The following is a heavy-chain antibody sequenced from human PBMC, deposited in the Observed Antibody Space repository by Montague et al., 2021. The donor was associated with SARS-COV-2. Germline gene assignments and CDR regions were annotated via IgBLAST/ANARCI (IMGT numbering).Heavy chain of an antibody. CDR3: ASRRYSASGSRWYLDL. CDR2: IYYSGST. Sequence: SETRSLTCTVSGGSISSSSYYWGWIRQPPGKGLEWIGSIYYSGSTYYNPSLKSRVTISVDTSKNQFSLKLNSVTAADTAVYYCASRRYSASGSRWYLDLWGRGTLVTVSS. J-gene: IGHJ2*01. V-gene: IGHV4-39*07. CDR1: GGSISSSSYY. D-gene: IGHD3-10*01.